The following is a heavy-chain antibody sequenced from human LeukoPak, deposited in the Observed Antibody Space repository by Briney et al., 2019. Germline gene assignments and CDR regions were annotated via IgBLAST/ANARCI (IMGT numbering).Heavy chain of an antibody. CDR1: GLTLSRYA. J-gene: IGHJ6*02. CDR2: ISAGGGST. V-gene: IGHV3-23*01. CDR3: AKAPVEYSYGYFYCMDV. D-gene: IGHD5-18*01. Sequence: GGSLRLSCAASGLTLSRYAMSWVRQAPGKGPEWDSAISAGGGSTFYADSVKGRFTISRDNSKNTLYLQMNSLRAEDTAVYYCAKAPVEYSYGYFYCMDVWGQGTTVTVSS.